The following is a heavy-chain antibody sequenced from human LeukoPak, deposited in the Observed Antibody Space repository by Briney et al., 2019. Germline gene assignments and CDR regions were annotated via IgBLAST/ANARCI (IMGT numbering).Heavy chain of an antibody. CDR2: ISSSSSYI. CDR1: GFTFSSYS. J-gene: IGHJ4*02. Sequence: PGGSLRLSCAASGFTFSSYSMNWVRQAPGKGLEWVSSISSSSSYIYYADSVKGRFTIPRDNAKNSLYLQMNSLRAEDTAVYYCARDGYSYGLYFDYWGQGTLVTVSS. V-gene: IGHV3-21*01. CDR3: ARDGYSYGLYFDY. D-gene: IGHD5-18*01.